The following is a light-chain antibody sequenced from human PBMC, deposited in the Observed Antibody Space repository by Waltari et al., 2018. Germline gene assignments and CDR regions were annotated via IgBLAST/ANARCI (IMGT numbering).Light chain of an antibody. V-gene: IGKV1-33*01. Sequence: DIQMTQSPSSLSASVGDRVTITCQASQDISTYLNWYQQKPGKAPKLLIYDASASETGVPSRFSGSGSGTVFTFTISSLQPEDIATYYCQQYYIIPPTFGPGTKVDFK. CDR1: QDISTY. CDR3: QQYYIIPPT. CDR2: DAS. J-gene: IGKJ3*01.